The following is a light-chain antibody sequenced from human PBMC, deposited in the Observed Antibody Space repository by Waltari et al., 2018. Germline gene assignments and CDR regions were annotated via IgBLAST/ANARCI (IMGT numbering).Light chain of an antibody. CDR2: SNN. CDR3: ATWDDSLNGVV. CDR1: RSNIGTNT. J-gene: IGLJ2*01. V-gene: IGLV1-44*01. Sequence: QSVLTQPPSASGTHGQGVTISCSGSRSNIGTNTGNWYQQLPGTAPKVLMYSNNQRPSGVPDRFSGSKSGTSASLAVSGLQSEDEGDYYCATWDDSLNGVVFGGGTKLTVL.